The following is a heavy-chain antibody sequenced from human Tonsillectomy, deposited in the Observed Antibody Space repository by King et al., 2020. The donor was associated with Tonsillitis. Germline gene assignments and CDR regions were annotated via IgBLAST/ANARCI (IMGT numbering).Heavy chain of an antibody. D-gene: IGHD2-15*01. J-gene: IGHJ1*01. CDR2: IHYSGST. V-gene: IGHV4-31*03. CDR3: ASATCSSTACYRPEYFRK. Sequence: QLQESGPGLVKPSQTLSLTCIVSGGSIRSGGSYWSWIRQHPGKGPEWIGYIHYSGSTYYNPSLKSRITMSVETSKNQFSLNLSSATAADTAVYYCASATCSSTACYRPEYFRKWGPGTLVTVSS. CDR1: GGSIRSGGSY.